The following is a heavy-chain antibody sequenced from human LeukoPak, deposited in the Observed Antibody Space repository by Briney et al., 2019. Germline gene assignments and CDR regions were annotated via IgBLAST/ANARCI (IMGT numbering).Heavy chain of an antibody. Sequence: NYNPSLKSRVTISVDKSKNQFSLKLSSVTAADTAVYYCARGRRALYCPGYSSSCRKHYFDYWGQGTLVTVSS. J-gene: IGHJ4*02. V-gene: IGHV4-34*01. CDR3: ARGRRALYCPGYSSSCRKHYFDY. D-gene: IGHD6-13*01.